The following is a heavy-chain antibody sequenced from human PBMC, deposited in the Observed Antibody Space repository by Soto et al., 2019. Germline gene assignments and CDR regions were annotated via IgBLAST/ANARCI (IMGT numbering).Heavy chain of an antibody. CDR2: IFYSGSS. D-gene: IGHD2-2*01. J-gene: IGHJ6*02. CDR1: GGSINSDYY. V-gene: IGHV4-31*03. CDR3: ARVPAASWPPYYYGMDV. Sequence: PSETLSLTCTVSGGSINSDYYWSWIRQHPGKGLEWVGYIFYSGSSYYNPSLKSRITISVDTSKNKFSLKLSSVTAADTAVYYCARVPAASWPPYYYGMDVWGQGTTV.